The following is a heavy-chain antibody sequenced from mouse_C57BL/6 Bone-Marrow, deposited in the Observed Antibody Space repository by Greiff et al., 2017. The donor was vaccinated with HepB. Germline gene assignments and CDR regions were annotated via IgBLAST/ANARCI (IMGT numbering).Heavy chain of an antibody. Sequence: VKLQESGAELMKPGASVKLSCKATGYTFTGYWIEWVKQRPGHGLEWIGAILPGSGSTNYNEKFKGKATFTAETSSNTAYMQLSSLTTEDSAIYYGARKRSYGNYEGVDFDYWGQGTTLTVSS. CDR1: GYTFTGYW. V-gene: IGHV1-9*01. CDR2: ILPGSGST. J-gene: IGHJ2*01. D-gene: IGHD2-1*01. CDR3: ARKRSYGNYEGVDFDY.